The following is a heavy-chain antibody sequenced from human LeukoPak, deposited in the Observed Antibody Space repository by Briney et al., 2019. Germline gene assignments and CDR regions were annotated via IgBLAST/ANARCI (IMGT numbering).Heavy chain of an antibody. V-gene: IGHV3-7*01. CDR2: IKQDGSEK. CDR1: GFTFSSYW. J-gene: IGHJ4*02. CDR3: AREAYYYGSGSYSSIDY. D-gene: IGHD3-10*01. Sequence: GGSLRLSCAASGFTFSSYWMSWVRQAPGKGLEWLANIKQDGSEKYYVDSMKGRFTISRDNAKNSLYLQMNSLSAEDTAVYYCAREAYYYGSGSYSSIDYWGQGTLVTVSS.